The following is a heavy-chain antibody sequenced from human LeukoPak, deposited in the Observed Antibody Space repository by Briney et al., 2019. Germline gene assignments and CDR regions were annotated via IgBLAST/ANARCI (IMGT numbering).Heavy chain of an antibody. Sequence: GESLKISCKGSGYSFTSYWISWVRQMPGKGLEWMGRIDPSDSYTNYSPSFQDHVTISADKSISTAYLQWSSLKASDTAMYYCARHAVLLWFGDPNWFDPWGQGTLVTVSS. CDR3: ARHAVLLWFGDPNWFDP. CDR2: IDPSDSYT. J-gene: IGHJ5*02. CDR1: GYSFTSYW. D-gene: IGHD3-10*01. V-gene: IGHV5-10-1*01.